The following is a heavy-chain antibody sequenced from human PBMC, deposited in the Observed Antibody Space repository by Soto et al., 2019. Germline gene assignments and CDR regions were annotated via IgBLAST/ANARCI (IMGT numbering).Heavy chain of an antibody. CDR3: ARDDVVVVPAAMLTYYYYGMDV. CDR2: IIPIFGTA. D-gene: IGHD2-2*01. CDR1: GGTFSSYA. J-gene: IGHJ6*02. V-gene: IGHV1-69*13. Sequence: ASVKVSCKASGGTFSSYAISWVRQAPGQGLEWMGGIIPIFGTANYAQKFQGRVTITADESTSTAYMELSSLRSEDTAVYYCARDDVVVVPAAMLTYYYYGMDVWGQGTTVTSP.